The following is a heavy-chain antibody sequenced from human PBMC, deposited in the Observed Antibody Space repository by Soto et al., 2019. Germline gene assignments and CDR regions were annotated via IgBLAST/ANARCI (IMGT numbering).Heavy chain of an antibody. CDR3: AKEIRGSFDTDY. J-gene: IGHJ4*02. D-gene: IGHD2-15*01. Sequence: GGSLRLSCAAAGFTFSSDAMSWVRQAPGKGLEWVSAISGSGGSTYYADSVKGRFTISRDNSKNTLYLQMNSLRAEDTAVYYCAKEIRGSFDTDYSGQGTLVTVSS. CDR2: ISGSGGST. V-gene: IGHV3-23*01. CDR1: GFTFSSDA.